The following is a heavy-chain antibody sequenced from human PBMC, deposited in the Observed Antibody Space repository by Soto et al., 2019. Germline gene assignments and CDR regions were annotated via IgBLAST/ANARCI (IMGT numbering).Heavy chain of an antibody. V-gene: IGHV3-48*02. D-gene: IGHD4-17*01. J-gene: IGHJ3*02. CDR2: ISSGSSNI. Sequence: WGSLRLSCAASGFTFSSYSMNWVRQAPGKGLEWVSYISSGSSNIYYADSVKGRITISRDNAKNSLYLQMNSLRDEDTAVYFCARGSNDYGDSGTFDIWGQGTMVTVSS. CDR1: GFTFSSYS. CDR3: ARGSNDYGDSGTFDI.